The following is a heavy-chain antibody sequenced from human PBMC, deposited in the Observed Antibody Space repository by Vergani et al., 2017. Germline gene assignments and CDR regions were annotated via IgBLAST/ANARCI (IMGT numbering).Heavy chain of an antibody. Sequence: VQLVQSGAEVKKPGASVKVSCKASGYPFTSYGISWVRQAPGQGLEWMGWISAYNGNTKYSQKFQGRVTSTRYTSAGTAYMELSSLRSEDTAVYYCARIRVIGVVIDSHWFDPWGQGTLVTVSS. D-gene: IGHD3-3*01. J-gene: IGHJ5*02. V-gene: IGHV1-18*01. CDR2: ISAYNGNT. CDR3: ARIRVIGVVIDSHWFDP. CDR1: GYPFTSYG.